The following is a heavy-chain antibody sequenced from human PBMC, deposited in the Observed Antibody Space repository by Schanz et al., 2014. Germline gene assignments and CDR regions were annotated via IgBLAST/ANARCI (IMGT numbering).Heavy chain of an antibody. V-gene: IGHV3-23*01. CDR2: ISGSGGST. Sequence: EVQLLESGGGLVQPGGSLRLSCAASGFTFSSYAMSWVRQAPGKGLEWVSAISGSGGSTYYADSAKGRFTISRDNSKNTLYLQMNSLRAEDTAVYYCAKGRFGELSAFDIWGQGTMVTVSS. CDR3: AKGRFGELSAFDI. CDR1: GFTFSSYA. J-gene: IGHJ3*02. D-gene: IGHD3-10*01.